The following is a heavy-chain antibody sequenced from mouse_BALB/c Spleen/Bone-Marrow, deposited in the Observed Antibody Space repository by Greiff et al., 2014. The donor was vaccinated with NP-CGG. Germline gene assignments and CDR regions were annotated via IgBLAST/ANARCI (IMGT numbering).Heavy chain of an antibody. D-gene: IGHD1-2*01. Sequence: LVESGGGLVKPGGSLKLSCAASGFTFSDYYMYWVRQTPEKRLEWVATIRDGGSYTYYPDSVKGRFTISRDNAKNNLYLQMSSLKSEDTAMYYCARDLITTATSFAYWGQGTLVTVSA. V-gene: IGHV5-4*02. J-gene: IGHJ3*01. CDR3: ARDLITTATSFAY. CDR1: GFTFSDYY. CDR2: IRDGGSYT.